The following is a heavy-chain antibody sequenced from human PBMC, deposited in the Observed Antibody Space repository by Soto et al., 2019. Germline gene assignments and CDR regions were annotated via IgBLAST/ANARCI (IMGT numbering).Heavy chain of an antibody. CDR3: AREGVDTAKYGMDV. D-gene: IGHD5-18*01. V-gene: IGHV4-61*01. Sequence: TLSLTCTVSGGSVSSGSYYWSWIRQPPGKGLEWIGYIYYSGSTNYNPSLKSRVTISVDTSKNQFSLKLSSVTAADTAVYYCAREGVDTAKYGMDVWGQGTTVTVS. CDR2: IYYSGST. CDR1: GGSVSSGSYY. J-gene: IGHJ6*01.